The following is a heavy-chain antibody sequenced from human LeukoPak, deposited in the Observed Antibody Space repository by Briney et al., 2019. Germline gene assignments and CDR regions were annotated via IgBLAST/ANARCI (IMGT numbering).Heavy chain of an antibody. Sequence: GVSLRLSCAASGFTFSSYSMNWVRQAPGKGLEGISSISRSSYIYYADSVKGRFTISRDNAKNSLYLQMNSLRAEDTAVYYCARDQSGSYYVHAFDIWGQGTMVTVSS. CDR3: ARDQSGSYYVHAFDI. V-gene: IGHV3-21*01. D-gene: IGHD1-26*01. CDR2: ISRSSYI. J-gene: IGHJ3*02. CDR1: GFTFSSYS.